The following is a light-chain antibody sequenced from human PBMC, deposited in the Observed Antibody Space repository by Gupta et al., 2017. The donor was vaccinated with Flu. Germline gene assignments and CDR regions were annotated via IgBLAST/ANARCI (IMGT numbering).Light chain of an antibody. J-gene: IGKJ1*01. CDR1: QGIGID. V-gene: IGKV1-17*01. CDR3: RQHNSYAWT. CDR2: GAS. Sequence: DIQVTQSPSSLSASVGDRVTITCRASQGIGIDLSWYQQKPGTAPKRLISGASNLESGVPSRFRGSGSGTKFTLTISSRQPEDFATYYGRQHNSYAWTFGKGTKVEIK.